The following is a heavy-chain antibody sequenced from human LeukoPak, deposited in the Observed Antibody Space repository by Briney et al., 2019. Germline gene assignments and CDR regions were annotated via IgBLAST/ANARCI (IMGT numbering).Heavy chain of an antibody. J-gene: IGHJ4*02. Sequence: SETLSLTCTVSGGSISSYYWNWIRQPPGKGLEWIGYIYFSGSTNYNPSLKSRVTMSVDTSKNHFSLKLSSVTAADTAVYYCARDARWSRKGSAVDYWGQGTLVTVSS. D-gene: IGHD4-23*01. V-gene: IGHV4-59*01. CDR3: ARDARWSRKGSAVDY. CDR2: IYFSGST. CDR1: GGSISSYY.